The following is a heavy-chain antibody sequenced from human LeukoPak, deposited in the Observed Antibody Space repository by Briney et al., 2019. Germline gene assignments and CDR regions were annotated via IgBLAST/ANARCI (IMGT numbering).Heavy chain of an antibody. J-gene: IGHJ6*03. Sequence: QSGGSLRLSCAASGFTFGSYWMTWVRQAPGKGLEWVANIKQDGSEIYYVDSVEGRFTISRDNAKNSLYLQMNSLRAEDTAVYYCARDGGVTYYYFYYYMDVWGKGTTVTVSS. CDR1: GFTFGSYW. V-gene: IGHV3-7*03. CDR3: ARDGGVTYYYFYYYMDV. CDR2: IKQDGSEI. D-gene: IGHD3-16*01.